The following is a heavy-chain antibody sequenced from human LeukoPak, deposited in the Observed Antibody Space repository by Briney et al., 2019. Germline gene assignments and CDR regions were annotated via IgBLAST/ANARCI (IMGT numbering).Heavy chain of an antibody. CDR1: GYTFTGYY. J-gene: IGHJ3*02. V-gene: IGHV1-2*02. CDR3: ASGVEMATMDAFDI. D-gene: IGHD5-24*01. CDR2: INPNSGGT. Sequence: ASVEVSCKASGYTFTGYYMHWVRQAPGQGLEWMGWINPNSGGTNYAQKFQGRVTMTRDTSISTAYMELSRLRSDDTAVYYCASGVEMATMDAFDIWGQGTMVTVSS.